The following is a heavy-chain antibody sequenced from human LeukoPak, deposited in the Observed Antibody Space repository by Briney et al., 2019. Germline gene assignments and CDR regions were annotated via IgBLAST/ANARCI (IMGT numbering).Heavy chain of an antibody. Sequence: ASVKASCKASGYTFTGYYMHWVRQAPGQGLEWMGWINPNSGGTNYAQKFQGRVTMTRDTSISTAYMELSRLRSDDTAVYYCARDPSIAARFASIHALWYFDYWGQGTLVTVTS. D-gene: IGHD6-6*01. CDR1: GYTFTGYY. V-gene: IGHV1-2*02. CDR3: ARDPSIAARFASIHALWYFDY. CDR2: INPNSGGT. J-gene: IGHJ4*02.